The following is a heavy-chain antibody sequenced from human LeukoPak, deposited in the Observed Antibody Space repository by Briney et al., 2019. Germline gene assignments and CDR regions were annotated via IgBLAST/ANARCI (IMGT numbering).Heavy chain of an antibody. D-gene: IGHD5-18*01. CDR1: GYTFTSYY. CDR3: ASLYINVDTAFDY. J-gene: IGHJ4*02. Sequence: ASVKVSCKASGYTFTSYYMYWVRQAPGQGLEWMGIINPSGGSTNYAQKFQGRVTVTRDTSTSTVYMELSSLRSDDTAVYYCASLYINVDTAFDYWGQGTLVTVSS. CDR2: INPSGGST. V-gene: IGHV1-46*01.